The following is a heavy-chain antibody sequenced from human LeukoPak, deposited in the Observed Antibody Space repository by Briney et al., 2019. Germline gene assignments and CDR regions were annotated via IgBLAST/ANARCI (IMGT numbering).Heavy chain of an antibody. V-gene: IGHV3-30*02. D-gene: IGHD5-12*01. CDR1: GFTFSSYG. Sequence: GGSLRLSCGASGFTFSSYGMHGVRRAPGKGLEWVAFIRYDGSDKYYADSVNGRITICRDNSKNTLSLQMNSLRADDTAVYYCARDGTYGGYDIDFWGQGTLVTVSS. J-gene: IGHJ4*02. CDR2: IRYDGSDK. CDR3: ARDGTYGGYDIDF.